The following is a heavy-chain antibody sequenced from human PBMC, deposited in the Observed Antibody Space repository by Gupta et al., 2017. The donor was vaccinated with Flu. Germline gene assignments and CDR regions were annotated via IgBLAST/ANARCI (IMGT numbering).Heavy chain of an antibody. CDR3: ARGRGCSSTSCYKDYYYGMDV. CDR1: AGTFSSYA. Sequence: QVQLVQSGAEVKKPGSPVTFSCKASAGTFSSYAINWVRQHPGQGLEWMGGIIPIFGTANYAQKFQGRVTITADKSTSTAYMELSSLRSEDTAVYYCARGRGCSSTSCYKDYYYGMDVWGQGTTVTVSS. CDR2: IIPIFGTA. D-gene: IGHD2-2*02. V-gene: IGHV1-69*06. J-gene: IGHJ6*02.